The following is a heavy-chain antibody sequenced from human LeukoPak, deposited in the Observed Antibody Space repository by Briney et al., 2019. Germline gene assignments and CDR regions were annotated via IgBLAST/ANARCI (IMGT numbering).Heavy chain of an antibody. D-gene: IGHD3-22*01. J-gene: IGHJ4*02. V-gene: IGHV3-48*01. CDR2: ITNSGNSK. CDR3: ARTMSSGYLTFDY. Sequence: GGSLRLSCAASEFTFSSYSMNWVRQAPGKGLEWVSYITNSGNSKSYADSVKGRFTISRDNTKSSLYLQMNGLRAEDTAVYYCARTMSSGYLTFDYWGQGILVTVSS. CDR1: EFTFSSYS.